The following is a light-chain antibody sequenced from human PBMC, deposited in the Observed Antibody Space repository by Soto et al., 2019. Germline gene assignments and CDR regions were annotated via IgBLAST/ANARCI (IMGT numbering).Light chain of an antibody. V-gene: IGKV3-15*01. CDR1: QSVSSN. CDR3: QQYNNSPLT. CDR2: GAS. Sequence: EIVITQSPATLSVSPGERATLSCRASQSVSSNLAWYQQKPGQAPRLLIYGASTRATGIPARFSGSGSGTEFTLTISSLQSEDFAVYYCQQYNNSPLTYRGAPKVDI. J-gene: IGKJ4*01.